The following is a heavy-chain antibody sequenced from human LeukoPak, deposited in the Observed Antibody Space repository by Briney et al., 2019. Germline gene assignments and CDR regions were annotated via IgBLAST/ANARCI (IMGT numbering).Heavy chain of an antibody. Sequence: SETLSLICTVSGGSISSYYWSWIRQPPGKGLEWIGYIYYSGSTNYNPSLKSRVTISVDTSKNQFSLNLISVTAADTAVHYCARASSYTGHLGWWGQGTLVTVSS. CDR2: IYYSGST. V-gene: IGHV4-59*08. CDR3: ARASSYTGHLGW. J-gene: IGHJ4*02. D-gene: IGHD2-2*01. CDR1: GGSISSYY.